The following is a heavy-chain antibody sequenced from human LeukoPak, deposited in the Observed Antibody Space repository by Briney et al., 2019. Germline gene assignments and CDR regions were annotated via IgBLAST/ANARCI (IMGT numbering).Heavy chain of an antibody. J-gene: IGHJ4*02. CDR1: GFTVSSNY. D-gene: IGHD3-9*01. CDR2: IYDNGNT. CDR3: VSHSNTLTSYSFDY. V-gene: IGHV3-53*01. Sequence: GGSLRLSCAASGFTVSSNYMTWVRQAPGKGLEWVSIIYDNGNTYYADSVKGRFTVTRDNSRNTVSLEMNSLRVDDTAVYYCVSHSNTLTSYSFDYWGQGTLVTVSS.